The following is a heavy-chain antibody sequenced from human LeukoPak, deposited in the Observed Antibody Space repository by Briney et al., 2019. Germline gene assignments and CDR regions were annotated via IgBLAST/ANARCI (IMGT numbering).Heavy chain of an antibody. J-gene: IGHJ3*02. CDR1: GDSFSSHY. CDR3: ARDLVTVTKGFDI. CDR2: ISYVGST. D-gene: IGHD4-17*01. V-gene: IGHV4-59*11. Sequence: SETLSLTCAVSGDSFSSHYWTWIRPPPGKGLEWIGYISYVGSTNYNPSLKSRVTISIDTSKNQFSLKLRSVTAADTAVYYCARDLVTVTKGFDIWGQGTMVSVSS.